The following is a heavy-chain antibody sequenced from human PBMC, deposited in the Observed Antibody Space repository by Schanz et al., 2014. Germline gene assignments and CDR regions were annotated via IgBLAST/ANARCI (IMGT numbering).Heavy chain of an antibody. CDR3: ARAGQDYSDSSGYATYYFGN. D-gene: IGHD3-22*01. V-gene: IGHV1-69*09. J-gene: IGHJ4*02. CDR1: GYTFTTYG. Sequence: QVQLVQSGADVKKPGASVKVSCKASGYTFTTYGISWVRQAPGQGLEWMGRIIPIPDITNYAQKFQGRVTITADKSTSTAYMELSNLRSEDTAVYYCARAGQDYSDSSGYATYYFGNWGQGTLVTVSS. CDR2: IIPIPDIT.